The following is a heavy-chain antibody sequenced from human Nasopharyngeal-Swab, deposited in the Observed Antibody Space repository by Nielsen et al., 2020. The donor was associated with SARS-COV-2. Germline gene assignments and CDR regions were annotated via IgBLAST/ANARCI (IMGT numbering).Heavy chain of an antibody. J-gene: IGHJ6*02. CDR3: ARDLSGVRGFYYYYGMDV. D-gene: IGHD3-10*01. Sequence: GGSLRLSCAASGFTFSSYAMSWVRQAPGKGLEWVSAISGSGGSTYYADSVKGRFTISRDNSKNTLYLQMNSLRAEDTAVYYCARDLSGVRGFYYYYGMDVWGQGTTVTVSS. CDR2: ISGSGGST. V-gene: IGHV3-23*01. CDR1: GFTFSSYA.